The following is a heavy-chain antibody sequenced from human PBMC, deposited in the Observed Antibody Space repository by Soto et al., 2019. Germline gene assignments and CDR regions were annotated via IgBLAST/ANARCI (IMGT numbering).Heavy chain of an antibody. CDR3: VRDKTVTGGYGMDV. CDR1: GDSVSSNSVA. D-gene: IGHD4-17*01. CDR2: TNYRSKWYN. J-gene: IGHJ6*02. V-gene: IGHV6-1*01. Sequence: PSQTLSLTCAIFGDSVSSNSVAWNWIRQSPSRGLEWLGRTNYRSKWYNDYAVSVKSRITINPDTSKNQFSLQLNSVTPEDTAVYYCVRDKTVTGGYGMDVGGQGTRFTVSS.